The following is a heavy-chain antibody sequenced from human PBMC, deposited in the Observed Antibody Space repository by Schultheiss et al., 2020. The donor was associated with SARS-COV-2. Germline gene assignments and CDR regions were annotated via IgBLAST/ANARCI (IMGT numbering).Heavy chain of an antibody. Sequence: SQTLSLTCTVSGGSISSGSYYWSWIRQPAGKGLEWIGRIYTSGSTNYNPSLKSRVTISVDTSKNQFSLKLSSVTAADTAVYYCARESASYDFWSGYYRGNYYYYMDVWGKGTTVTVSS. V-gene: IGHV4-61*02. D-gene: IGHD3-3*01. CDR3: ARESASYDFWSGYYRGNYYYYMDV. CDR1: GGSISSGSYY. J-gene: IGHJ6*03. CDR2: IYTSGST.